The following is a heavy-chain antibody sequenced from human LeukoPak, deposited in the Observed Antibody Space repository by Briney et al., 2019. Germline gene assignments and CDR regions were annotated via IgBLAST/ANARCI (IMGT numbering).Heavy chain of an antibody. CDR2: ISGNGGRT. Sequence: GGSLILSCAASGFTFSNYAMAWVRQAPGKGLEWVSAISGNGGRTYSADSVQGRFTISRDNTKNTVYLQMDNLRAEDSAMYYCAKAHSISWPYAFDSWGQGTLVTVSS. D-gene: IGHD6-13*01. CDR1: GFTFSNYA. CDR3: AKAHSISWPYAFDS. V-gene: IGHV3-23*01. J-gene: IGHJ4*02.